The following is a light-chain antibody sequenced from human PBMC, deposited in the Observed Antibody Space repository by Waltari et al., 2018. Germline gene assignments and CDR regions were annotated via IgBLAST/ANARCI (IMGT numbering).Light chain of an antibody. CDR1: QLGGKL. CDR3: QAWDSNSAYV. CDR2: QDR. Sequence: SYELIQPPSVSVAPGQTASITCSGDQLGGKLVCWYQQRPGQAPVLVIYQDRKRPSGIPERFSGSNSGNTATLTISGSQAMDEADYYCQAWDSNSAYVFGTGTKVTVL. J-gene: IGLJ1*01. V-gene: IGLV3-1*01.